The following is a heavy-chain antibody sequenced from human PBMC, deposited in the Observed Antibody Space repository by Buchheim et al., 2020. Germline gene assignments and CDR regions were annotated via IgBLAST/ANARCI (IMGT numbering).Heavy chain of an antibody. D-gene: IGHD3-16*02. V-gene: IGHV3-30*04. CDR2: ISYDGSNK. CDR1: GFTFSSYA. CDR3: ARERGGYDYVWGSYRSDYFDY. J-gene: IGHJ4*02. Sequence: QVQLVESGGGVVQPGRSLRLSCAASGFTFSSYAMHWVHQAPGKGLEWVAVISYDGSNKYYADSVKGRFTISRANSKNTLYLQMNSLRAEDTAVYYCARERGGYDYVWGSYRSDYFDYWGQGTL.